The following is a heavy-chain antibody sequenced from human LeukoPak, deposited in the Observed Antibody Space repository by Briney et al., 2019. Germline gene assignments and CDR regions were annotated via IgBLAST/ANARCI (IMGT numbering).Heavy chain of an antibody. CDR2: IIPIFGTA. V-gene: IGHV1-69*13. J-gene: IGHJ4*02. CDR3: ARDVSGTTGYFDY. Sequence: SVKVSCKASGGTFSSYAISWVRQAPGQGLEWMGGIIPIFGTANYTQKFQGRVTITADESTSTAYMELSSLRSEDTAVYYCARDVSGTTGYFDYWGQGTLVTVSS. D-gene: IGHD1-1*01. CDR1: GGTFSSYA.